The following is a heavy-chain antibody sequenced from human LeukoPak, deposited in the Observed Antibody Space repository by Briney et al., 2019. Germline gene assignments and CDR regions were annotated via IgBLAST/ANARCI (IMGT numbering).Heavy chain of an antibody. Sequence: PGGSLRLSCAASGFIFVDYGFCWVRQAPGKGLEWVSGINWNGGRTGYADSVKGRFTISRDNAKTSLYLQMNSLRAEDTALYYCARDYHYGDYPGYSGRGTQVTVSS. CDR1: GFIFVDYG. CDR2: INWNGGRT. D-gene: IGHD4-17*01. CDR3: ARDYHYGDYPGY. V-gene: IGHV3-20*04. J-gene: IGHJ4*01.